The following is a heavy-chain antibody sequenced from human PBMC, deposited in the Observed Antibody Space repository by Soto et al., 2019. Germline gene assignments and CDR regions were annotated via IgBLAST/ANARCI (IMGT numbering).Heavy chain of an antibody. CDR3: STTVITAPLFEY. Sequence: PGGSLRLSCEGSGFTFSGHYMDWVRQAPGKGLEWLGRIRNKPNGHTTAYAAPVKGRFTISRDDSKNLVYLQMNSLKSEDTALYYCSTTVITAPLFEYWGQGTLVAVSS. D-gene: IGHD2-21*02. CDR2: IRNKPNGHTT. V-gene: IGHV3-72*01. CDR1: GFTFSGHY. J-gene: IGHJ4*02.